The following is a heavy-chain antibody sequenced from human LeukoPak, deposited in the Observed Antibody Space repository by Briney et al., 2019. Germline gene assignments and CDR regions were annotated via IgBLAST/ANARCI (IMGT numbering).Heavy chain of an antibody. V-gene: IGHV3-66*02. Sequence: QTGGSLRLSCAASGFTVSSNYMSWVRQAPGKGLEWVSVIYSGGSTYYADSVKGRFTISRDNSKNTLYLQMNSLRAEDTAVYYCARNTYYYYMDVWGKGTTVTVSS. CDR1: GFTVSSNY. D-gene: IGHD2/OR15-2a*01. CDR3: ARNTYYYYMDV. J-gene: IGHJ6*03. CDR2: IYSGGST.